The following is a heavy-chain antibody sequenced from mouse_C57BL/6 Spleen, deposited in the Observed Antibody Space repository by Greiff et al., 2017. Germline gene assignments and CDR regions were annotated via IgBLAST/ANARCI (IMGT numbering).Heavy chain of an antibody. D-gene: IGHD1-1*01. Sequence: QVQLQQSGAELVRPGASVTLSCKASGYTFTDYEMHWVKQTPVHGLEWIGAIDPETGGTAYNQKFKGKAILTADKSSSTAYMELRSLTSEDSAVYYCTRPCITTVVANFDYWGQGTTLTVSS. J-gene: IGHJ2*01. CDR3: TRPCITTVVANFDY. CDR1: GYTFTDYE. CDR2: IDPETGGT. V-gene: IGHV1-15*01.